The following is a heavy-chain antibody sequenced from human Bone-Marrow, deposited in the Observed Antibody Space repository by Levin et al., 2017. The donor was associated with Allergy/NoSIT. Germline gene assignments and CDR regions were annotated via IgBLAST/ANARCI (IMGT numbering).Heavy chain of an antibody. J-gene: IGHJ6*02. D-gene: IGHD2-2*01. CDR2: LYRSAST. CDR1: GVSIGTYY. V-gene: IGHV4-59*01. CDR3: ARGPETDQYGMDV. Sequence: GSLRLSCSVSGVSIGTYYWSWIRQSPGKGLEWIGYLYRSASTIYNPSLKSRVTISVDMSKNQFSLKLTSMTAADTAVYYCARGPETDQYGMDVWGQGATVTVPS.